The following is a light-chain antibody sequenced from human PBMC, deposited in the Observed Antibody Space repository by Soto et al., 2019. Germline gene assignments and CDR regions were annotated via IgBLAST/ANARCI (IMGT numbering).Light chain of an antibody. Sequence: DIQMTQSPSTLSASVGDRVTITCRARQSVSSWLAWYQQKPGKAPNLLIYMASRLESGVPSRFSGSGSGTEFTLTISSLQPDDFGTYYFQQYNSYTWTFGQGTKVEIK. CDR3: QQYNSYTWT. V-gene: IGKV1-5*03. CDR1: QSVSSW. J-gene: IGKJ1*01. CDR2: MAS.